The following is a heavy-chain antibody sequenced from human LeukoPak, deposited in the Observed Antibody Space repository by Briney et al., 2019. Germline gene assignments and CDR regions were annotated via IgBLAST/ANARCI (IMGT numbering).Heavy chain of an antibody. CDR2: ISGSGDST. V-gene: IGHV3-23*01. Sequence: GGSLRLSCAASGFTFSSYGMSCVRQAPGKGLEWVSTISGSGDSTYYADSVKGRFTISRDNSKNTLYLQMNSLRAEDTAVYYCAKTGGIAAAADFDYWGQGTLVTVSS. CDR3: AKTGGIAAAADFDY. D-gene: IGHD6-13*01. CDR1: GFTFSSYG. J-gene: IGHJ4*02.